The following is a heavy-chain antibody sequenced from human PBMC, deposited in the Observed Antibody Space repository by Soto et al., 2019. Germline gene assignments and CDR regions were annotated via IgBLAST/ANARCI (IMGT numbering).Heavy chain of an antibody. V-gene: IGHV1-18*01. CDR2: ISAYNGNT. Sequence: QVQLVQSGAEVKKPGASVKVSCKASGYTFTSYGISWVRQAPGQGLEWMGWISAYNGNTNYAQKLQGRVTMTTDTSTSTAYMELRSLRSDDTAVYYCATDSSSWYLPYYYYYYGMDVRGQGTTVTVSS. D-gene: IGHD6-13*01. J-gene: IGHJ6*02. CDR3: ATDSSSWYLPYYYYYYGMDV. CDR1: GYTFTSYG.